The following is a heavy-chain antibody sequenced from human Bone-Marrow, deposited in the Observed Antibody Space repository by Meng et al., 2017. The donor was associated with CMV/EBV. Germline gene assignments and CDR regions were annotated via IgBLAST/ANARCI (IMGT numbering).Heavy chain of an antibody. CDR3: ARDFTPTICSSGSCFKMALFD. CDR2: ISGSGGST. V-gene: IGHV3-23*01. CDR1: GFTFSSYA. Sequence: GGSLRLSCAASGFTFSSYAMSWVRQAPGKGLEWVSAISGSGGSTYYADSVKGRFTISRDNSKNTLYLQMNSLRPEDTAVYYCARDFTPTICSSGSCFKMALFDWGQGTLVTVSS. J-gene: IGHJ4*02. D-gene: IGHD2-15*01.